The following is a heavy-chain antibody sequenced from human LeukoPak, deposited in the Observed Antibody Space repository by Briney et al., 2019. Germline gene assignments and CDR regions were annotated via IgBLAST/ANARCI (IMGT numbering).Heavy chain of an antibody. D-gene: IGHD3-10*01. J-gene: IGHJ3*02. CDR3: ARAHYGSGGYYNGNAFDI. V-gene: IGHV3-21*01. CDR2: ISSSSSYI. Sequence: PGGSLRLSCAASRFTFSTYTMNWVRQAPGKGLEWVSSISSSSSYIYYADSVKGRFTISRDNAKNSLYLQMNSLRAEDTAVYYCARAHYGSGGYYNGNAFDIWGQGTMVTVSS. CDR1: RFTFSTYT.